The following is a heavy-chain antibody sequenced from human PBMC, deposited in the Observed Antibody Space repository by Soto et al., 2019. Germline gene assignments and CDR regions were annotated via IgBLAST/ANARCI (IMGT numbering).Heavy chain of an antibody. CDR1: VDSVSSNSDA. V-gene: IGHV6-1*01. D-gene: IGHD3-3*01. CDR3: AIVLDKGLGYGYCGMDV. Sequence: SHPLSLTCAISVDSVSSNSDAWNWIRQSPSRGLEWLGRTYYRSKWYNDYAVSVKSRITINPDTSKNLFSLQLNSVTPEDTAVYYCAIVLDKGLGYGYCGMDVWGQGTRVKVSS. CDR2: TYYRSKWYN. J-gene: IGHJ6*02.